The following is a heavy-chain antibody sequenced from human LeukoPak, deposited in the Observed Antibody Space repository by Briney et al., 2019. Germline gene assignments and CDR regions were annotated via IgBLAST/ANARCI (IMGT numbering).Heavy chain of an antibody. J-gene: IGHJ4*02. CDR3: ARGTSGAAQGIAAAGDFDY. Sequence: GASVKVSCKASGYTFTSYDINWVRQATGQGLEWMGWMNPNSGNTGYAQKSQGRVTMTRNTSISTAYMELSSLRSEDTAVYYCARGTSGAAQGIAAAGDFDYWGQGTLVTVSS. CDR2: MNPNSGNT. D-gene: IGHD6-13*01. CDR1: GYTFTSYD. V-gene: IGHV1-8*01.